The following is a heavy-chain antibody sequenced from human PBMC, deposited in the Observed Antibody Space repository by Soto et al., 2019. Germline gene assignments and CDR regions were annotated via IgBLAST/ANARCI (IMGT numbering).Heavy chain of an antibody. D-gene: IGHD3-10*01. CDR1: GGSISSGGYY. V-gene: IGHV4-31*03. CDR3: ARDPGRITMVRGGEGMDV. CDR2: IYYSGST. J-gene: IGHJ6*02. Sequence: QVQLQESGPGLVKPSQTLSLTCTVSGGSISSGGYYWSWIRQHPGKGLKWIGYIYYSGSTYYNPSLKSRVTISVDTSKNQFSPKLSSVTAADTAVYYCARDPGRITMVRGGEGMDVWGQGTTVTVSS.